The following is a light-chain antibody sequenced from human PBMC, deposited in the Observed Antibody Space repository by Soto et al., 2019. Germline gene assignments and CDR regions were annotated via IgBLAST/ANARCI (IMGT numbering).Light chain of an antibody. CDR3: QQAHSFPLT. CDR1: QDISSW. J-gene: IGKJ4*01. CDR2: AAS. V-gene: IGKV1-12*01. Sequence: DIQMTQSPSSVSASVGDTVTITCRASQDISSWLAWFQQKPGRAPKLLLYAASSLQSGVPSRFSGSGSGADFTLTISSLQPEDFATSYCQQAHSFPLTFGGGTKVEIK.